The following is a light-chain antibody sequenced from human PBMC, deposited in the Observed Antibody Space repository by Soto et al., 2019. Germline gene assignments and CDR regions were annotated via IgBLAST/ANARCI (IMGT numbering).Light chain of an antibody. Sequence: EIVMTQSPGTLSLSPGERATLSCRASQSVSSNYLAWYQQRPGQAPRLLIFGASYRAAGIPDRFSGSGSGTDFILNISRLEPEDFAVYYCQHYGSSPPEFTFGPGTKVDSK. J-gene: IGKJ3*01. CDR2: GAS. CDR3: QHYGSSPPEFT. V-gene: IGKV3-20*01. CDR1: QSVSSNY.